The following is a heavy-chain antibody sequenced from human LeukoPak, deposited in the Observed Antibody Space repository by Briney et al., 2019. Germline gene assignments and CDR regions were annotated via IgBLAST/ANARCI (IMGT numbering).Heavy chain of an antibody. CDR2: ISWNSGSI. J-gene: IGHJ4*02. Sequence: GRSLRLSCAASGFTFDDYAMHWVRQAPGKGLEWVSGISWNSGSIGYADSVKGRFTISRDNAKNSLYLQMNSLRAEDTALYYCAKDEAVAARCLFDYWGQGTLVTVSS. CDR1: GFTFDDYA. D-gene: IGHD6-6*01. V-gene: IGHV3-9*01. CDR3: AKDEAVAARCLFDY.